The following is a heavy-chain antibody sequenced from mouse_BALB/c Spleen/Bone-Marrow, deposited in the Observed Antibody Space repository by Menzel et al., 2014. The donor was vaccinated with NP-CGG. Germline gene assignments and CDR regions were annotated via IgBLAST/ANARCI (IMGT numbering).Heavy chain of an antibody. CDR3: TRSGNYLFAY. Sequence: VQLQQSGAELVKPGASVRLSCKASGYTFTNYYMYWVKQRPGQGLEWIGEINPSNGGTNFNEKFKSKATLTVDKSSNTTCMHLSSLTSEDSAGYYCTRSGNYLFAYWGQGTLVTVSA. V-gene: IGHV1S81*02. J-gene: IGHJ3*01. CDR1: GYTFTNYY. CDR2: INPSNGGT. D-gene: IGHD2-1*01.